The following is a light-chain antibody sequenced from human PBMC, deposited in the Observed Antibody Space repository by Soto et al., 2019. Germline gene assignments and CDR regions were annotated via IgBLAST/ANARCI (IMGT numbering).Light chain of an antibody. CDR3: SSYTSSSTLVV. CDR2: EVS. V-gene: IGLV2-14*01. J-gene: IGLJ2*01. Sequence: QSALTQPASVSGSPGQSITISCTGTSSDVGGYNYVSWYQQHPGKAPKLMIYEVSNRPSGVSNRFSGSKSGITASLTISGLQAEDEADYYCSSYTSSSTLVVFGGGTKVTVL. CDR1: SSDVGGYNY.